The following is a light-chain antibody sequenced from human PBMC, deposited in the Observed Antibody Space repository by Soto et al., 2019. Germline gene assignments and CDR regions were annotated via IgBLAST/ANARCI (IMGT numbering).Light chain of an antibody. CDR2: ATS. V-gene: IGKV3-20*01. J-gene: IGKJ4*01. CDR3: QQYSSSPRGVT. CDR1: QRVSTNY. Sequence: EIVLTQSPDTLSLSPGERDTHSCRASQRVSTNYLAWYQQKPGKAPRLLIGATSSRATGIPDRFSGSGFGTDFTLTITSLEPEDFAVYFCQQYSSSPRGVTFGGGTKVDIK.